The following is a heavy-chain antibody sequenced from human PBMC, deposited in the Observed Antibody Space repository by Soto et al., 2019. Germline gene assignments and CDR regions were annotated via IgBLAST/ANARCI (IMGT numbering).Heavy chain of an antibody. CDR3: ATYSSSWYGLRFGYRYGMDV. CDR1: GYSFTSYW. CDR2: IYPGDSDT. Sequence: GESLKISCKGSGYSFTSYWIGWVSQMTGKGLEWMGIIYPGDSDTRYSPSFQGQVTISADKSISTAYLQWSSLKASDTAMYYCATYSSSWYGLRFGYRYGMDVWGQGTTVTVSS. D-gene: IGHD6-13*01. V-gene: IGHV5-51*01. J-gene: IGHJ6*02.